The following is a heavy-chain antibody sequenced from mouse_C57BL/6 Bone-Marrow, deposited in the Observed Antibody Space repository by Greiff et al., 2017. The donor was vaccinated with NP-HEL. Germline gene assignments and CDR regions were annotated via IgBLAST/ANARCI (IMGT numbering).Heavy chain of an antibody. Sequence: VQLVESGPGLVQPSQSLSITCTVSGFSLTSYGVHWVRQSPGKGLEWLGVIWSGGSTDYNAAFISRLSISKDNSKSQVFFKMNSLQADDTAIYYCARNHYGSIWYFDVWGTGTTVTVSS. D-gene: IGHD1-1*01. J-gene: IGHJ1*03. CDR1: GFSLTSYG. CDR2: IWSGGST. CDR3: ARNHYGSIWYFDV. V-gene: IGHV2-2*01.